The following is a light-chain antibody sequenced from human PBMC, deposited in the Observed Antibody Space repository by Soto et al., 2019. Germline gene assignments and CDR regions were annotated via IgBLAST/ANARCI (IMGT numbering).Light chain of an antibody. V-gene: IGLV1-40*01. CDR1: SSNIGAGFD. CDR2: DNT. J-gene: IGLJ2*01. CDR3: QSYDSSLSGWL. Sequence: QSVLTQPPSVSGGPGQRVTISCTGSSSNIGAGFDVHWYQHLPGTAPKPLIYDNTNRPSGVPDRFSGSKSGTSASLAITGLQAEDEADYYCQSYDSSLSGWLFGGGTKLTVL.